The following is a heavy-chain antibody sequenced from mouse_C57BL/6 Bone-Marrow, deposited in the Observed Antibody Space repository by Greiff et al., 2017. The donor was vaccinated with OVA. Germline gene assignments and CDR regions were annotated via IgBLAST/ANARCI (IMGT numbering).Heavy chain of an antibody. J-gene: IGHJ2*01. D-gene: IGHD2-3*01. V-gene: IGHV1-42*01. CDR1: GYSFTGYY. Sequence: EVKVEESGPELVKPGASVKISCKASGYSFTGYYMNWVKQSPEKSLEWIGEINPSTGGTTYNQKFKAKATLTVDKSSSTAYMQLKSLTSEDSAVYYCARLDDGYYSDYWGQGTTLTVSS. CDR2: INPSTGGT. CDR3: ARLDDGYYSDY.